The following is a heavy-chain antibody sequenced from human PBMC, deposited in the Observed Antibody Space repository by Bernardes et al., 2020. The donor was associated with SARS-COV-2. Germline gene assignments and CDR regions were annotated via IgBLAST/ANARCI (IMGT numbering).Heavy chain of an antibody. CDR3: ARHFYYCIGASCYPEYYFDH. J-gene: IGHJ4*02. CDR1: GGSISRSSYF. Sequence: SETLSLTCIVSGGSISRSSYFWGWIRQPPGKGLEWIGSIYYSGSTYYNPSLKSRVTISVDTSKNQFSLKLNSVTAADTAAYVCARHFYYCIGASCYPEYYFDHWDQETLVTVS. V-gene: IGHV4-39*01. CDR2: IYYSGST. D-gene: IGHD2-15*01.